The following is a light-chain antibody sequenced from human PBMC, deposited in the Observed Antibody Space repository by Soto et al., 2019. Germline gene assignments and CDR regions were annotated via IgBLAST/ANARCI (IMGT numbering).Light chain of an antibody. CDR2: DVS. J-gene: IGLJ1*01. V-gene: IGLV2-14*01. CDR1: SSDVGAYDY. CDR3: SSYTTSENYV. Sequence: LTQPASVSGSPGQSIAISCTGASSDVGAYDYVSWYQQYPGKAPKLMIYDVSNRPSGVSDRFSGSKSGNTASLTISGLQAEDEADYYCSSYTTSENYVFGTGTKVTVL.